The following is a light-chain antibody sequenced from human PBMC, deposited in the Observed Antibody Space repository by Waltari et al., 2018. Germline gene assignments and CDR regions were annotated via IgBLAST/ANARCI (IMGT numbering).Light chain of an antibody. V-gene: IGKV3-20*01. J-gene: IGKJ1*01. CDR1: QSVSRT. CDR3: QHYVRLPAT. CDR2: GAS. Sequence: EIVLTQPPGSLSLSPGERATLSCSASQSVSRTLAWYQQKPGQAPKLLIYGASIRATGIPDRFTGSGSGTDFSLTISSLEPEDFAIYFCQHYVRLPATFGQGTKVEIK.